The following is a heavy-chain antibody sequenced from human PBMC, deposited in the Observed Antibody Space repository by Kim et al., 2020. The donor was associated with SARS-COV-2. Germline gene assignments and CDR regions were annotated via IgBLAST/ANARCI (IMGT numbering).Heavy chain of an antibody. J-gene: IGHJ4*02. CDR1: GGSVSSGSYY. CDR2: IYYSGST. Sequence: SETLSLTCTVSGGSVSSGSYYWSWIRQPPGKGLEWIGYIYYSGSTNYNPSLKSRVTISVDTSKNQFSLKLSSVTAADTAVYYCAREGRWLVGNLFDYWGQGTLVTVSS. CDR3: AREGRWLVGNLFDY. V-gene: IGHV4-61*01. D-gene: IGHD6-19*01.